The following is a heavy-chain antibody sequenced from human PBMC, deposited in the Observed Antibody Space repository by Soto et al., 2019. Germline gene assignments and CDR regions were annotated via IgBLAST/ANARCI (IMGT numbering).Heavy chain of an antibody. Sequence: QLQLQESGPGLVKPSETLSLTCTVSGGSISSSSYYWGWIRQPPGKGLEWIGSIYYSGSTYYNPSLKSRVTISVDTSKNQFSLKLSSVTAADTAVYYCARQGDSSGWSGWFDPWGQGTLVTVSS. CDR3: ARQGDSSGWSGWFDP. CDR1: GGSISSSSYY. D-gene: IGHD6-19*01. CDR2: IYYSGST. V-gene: IGHV4-39*01. J-gene: IGHJ5*02.